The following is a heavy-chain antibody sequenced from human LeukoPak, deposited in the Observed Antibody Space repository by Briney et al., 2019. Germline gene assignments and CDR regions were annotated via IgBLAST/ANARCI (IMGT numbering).Heavy chain of an antibody. CDR3: ARSELGYSYGSFQH. CDR1: GFTFSSYW. CDR2: INSDGSST. Sequence: GGSLRLSCAASGFTFSSYWMHWVRQAPGRGLVWVSRINSDGSSTSYADSVKGRFTISRDNAKDTLYLQMNSLRAEDTAVYYCARSELGYSYGSFQHWGQGTLVTVSS. D-gene: IGHD5-18*01. V-gene: IGHV3-74*01. J-gene: IGHJ1*01.